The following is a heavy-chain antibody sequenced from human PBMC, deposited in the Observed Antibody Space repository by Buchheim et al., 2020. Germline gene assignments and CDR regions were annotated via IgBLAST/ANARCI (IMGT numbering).Heavy chain of an antibody. Sequence: QLHLQESGPGLVKPSETLSLTCSVSGDSISSSNYYWGWIRQPPGKGLEWIGSIYYSGNTYYNPSLQSRVTISIDTSKNHFALKLSSVTAADTAVYYCARVSGPCCYGMDVWGQGTT. J-gene: IGHJ6*02. CDR3: ARVSGPCCYGMDV. CDR2: IYYSGNT. V-gene: IGHV4-39*02. D-gene: IGHD2-15*01. CDR1: GDSISSSNYY.